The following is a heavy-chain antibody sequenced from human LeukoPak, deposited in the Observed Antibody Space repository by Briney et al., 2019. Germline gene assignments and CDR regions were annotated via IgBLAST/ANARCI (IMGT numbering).Heavy chain of an antibody. D-gene: IGHD3-22*01. CDR1: EYTFTGYY. CDR2: SSAYNGNT. J-gene: IGHJ4*02. Sequence: ASVKVSCKASEYTFTGYYMHWVRQAPGQGLEWMGWSSAYNGNTVYAQEFQGRVTMTTDTSTNTAYMDLRSLRSDDTAVYYCARSYYDSSGHLDYWGQGTLVTVSS. V-gene: IGHV1-18*04. CDR3: ARSYYDSSGHLDY.